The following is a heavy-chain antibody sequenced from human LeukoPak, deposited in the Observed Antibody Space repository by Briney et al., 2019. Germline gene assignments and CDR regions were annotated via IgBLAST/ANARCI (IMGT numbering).Heavy chain of an antibody. CDR3: ARDWGSLSGGAFDI. V-gene: IGHV7-4-1*02. J-gene: IGHJ3*02. CDR2: INTNTGNP. D-gene: IGHD3-16*01. CDR1: GYTFTGYY. Sequence: ASVKVSCKASGYTFTGYYMHWVRQAPGQGLEWMGWINTNTGNPTYDQGFTGRFVFSLDISVSTAYLQISSLKAEDTAVYYCARDWGSLSGGAFDIWGQGTMVTVSS.